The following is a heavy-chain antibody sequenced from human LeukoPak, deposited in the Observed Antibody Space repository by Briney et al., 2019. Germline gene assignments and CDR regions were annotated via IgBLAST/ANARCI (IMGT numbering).Heavy chain of an antibody. Sequence: ASVKVSCKASGYTFTNYGISWVRQAPGQGLEWMGVINPSSGSTTYSQKFQGRVTMTRDTSTSTGYMDLSSLRSEDTAVYYCARAVGPRGGNWFDPWGQGTLVTVSS. CDR2: INPSSGST. J-gene: IGHJ5*02. D-gene: IGHD1-26*01. CDR3: ARAVGPRGGNWFDP. CDR1: GYTFTNYG. V-gene: IGHV1-46*01.